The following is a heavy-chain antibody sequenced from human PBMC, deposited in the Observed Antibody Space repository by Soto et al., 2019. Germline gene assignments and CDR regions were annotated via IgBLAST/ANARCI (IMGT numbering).Heavy chain of an antibody. CDR1: GFTFSSYS. V-gene: IGHV3-23*01. D-gene: IGHD5-12*01. J-gene: IGHJ4*02. Sequence: EVQLLESGGGLVQPGGSLRLSCAVSGFTFSSYSFTWVRQAPGKGLQWVSGISIGGTHTFYADSVKGRFTISRDNSKNTVYLQMHSLTAEDTAVYYCAKWSGYGDLWGQGTLVIVSS. CDR2: ISIGGTHT. CDR3: AKWSGYGDL.